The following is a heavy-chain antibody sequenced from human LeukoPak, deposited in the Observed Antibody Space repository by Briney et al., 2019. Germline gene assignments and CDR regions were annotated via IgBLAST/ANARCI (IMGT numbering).Heavy chain of an antibody. CDR2: ISSSSSYI. CDR3: ARDLSSGWLFAY. CDR1: GFTFSSYS. Sequence: KAGGSLRLSCAASGFTFSSYSMNWVRQAPGKGLEWVSSISSSSSYIYYADSVKGRFTISRDNAKNSLYLQMNSLRAEDTAVYYCARDLSSGWLFAYWGQGTLVTVSS. V-gene: IGHV3-21*01. J-gene: IGHJ4*02. D-gene: IGHD6-19*01.